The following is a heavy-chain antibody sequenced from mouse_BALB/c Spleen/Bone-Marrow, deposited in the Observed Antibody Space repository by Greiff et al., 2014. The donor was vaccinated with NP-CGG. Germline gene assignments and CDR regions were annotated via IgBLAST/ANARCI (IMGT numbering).Heavy chain of an antibody. CDR1: GFTFSSYG. CDR2: INVNGDTT. V-gene: IGHV5-6-3*01. CDR3: ARGYDYSSWFAY. D-gene: IGHD2-4*01. Sequence: EVKLMESGGGLVQPGGSPKLSCAASGFTFSSYGMSWVRQTPDKRLEMIATINVNGDTTYHPDSVKGRFTISRDNVKNTLYLQMSSLKSEDTAMYHCARGYDYSSWFAYWGQGTLVTVSA. J-gene: IGHJ3*01.